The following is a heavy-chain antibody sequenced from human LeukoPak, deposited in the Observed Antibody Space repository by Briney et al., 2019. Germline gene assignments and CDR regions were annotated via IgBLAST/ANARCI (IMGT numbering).Heavy chain of an antibody. CDR2: INTDGTST. J-gene: IGHJ3*01. Sequence: GGSLRFSCAASGFTFSNSWMQWVRQVPGKGLVWVSRINTDGTSTSYADSVRGRFIISRDNAKNTLYLQMNSLRAEDTAVYYCVVVVEPPDSDGFDVWGQGTMITVSS. CDR1: GFTFSNSW. D-gene: IGHD1-14*01. V-gene: IGHV3-74*01. CDR3: VVVVEPPDSDGFDV.